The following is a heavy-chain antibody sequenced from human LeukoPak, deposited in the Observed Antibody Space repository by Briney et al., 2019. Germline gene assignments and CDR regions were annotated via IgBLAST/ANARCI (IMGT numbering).Heavy chain of an antibody. CDR3: AREKRAAPGGVFDY. V-gene: IGHV1-18*01. CDR2: ISAYNGST. D-gene: IGHD6-6*01. CDR1: GYTFTSYG. Sequence: GASVKVSCKASGYTFTSYGISWVRQAPGQGLEWMGWISAYNGSTNYAQKLQGRVTMTTDTSTSTAYMELRSLRSDDTAVYYCAREKRAAPGGVFDYWGQGTLVTVSS. J-gene: IGHJ4*02.